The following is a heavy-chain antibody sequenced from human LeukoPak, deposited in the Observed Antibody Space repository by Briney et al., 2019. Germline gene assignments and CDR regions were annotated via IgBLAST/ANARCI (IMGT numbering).Heavy chain of an antibody. J-gene: IGHJ1*01. CDR1: GGSVSSGSYY. Sequence: SETLSLTCTVSGGSVSSGSYYWSWIRQPAGKGLEWIGRIYASGSTNYNPSLKSRVTISVDTSKNQSSLKLSSVTAADTAVYYCASAGSYLAEYFQHWGQGTLVTVSS. D-gene: IGHD1-26*01. V-gene: IGHV4-61*02. CDR3: ASAGSYLAEYFQH. CDR2: IYASGST.